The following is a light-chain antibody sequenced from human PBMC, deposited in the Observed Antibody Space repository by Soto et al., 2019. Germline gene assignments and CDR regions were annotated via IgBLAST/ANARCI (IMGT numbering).Light chain of an antibody. V-gene: IGKV1-9*01. CDR2: AAS. Sequence: IQLTPSPSSLSAPVADRVTINGRASQGISSYLAWYQQKPGKAPKLLIYAASTMQSGVPSRFSGSGSGTDFTLTISSLQPEDFATYHCQQLNSYPLTFGGGTKVDIK. J-gene: IGKJ4*01. CDR3: QQLNSYPLT. CDR1: QGISSY.